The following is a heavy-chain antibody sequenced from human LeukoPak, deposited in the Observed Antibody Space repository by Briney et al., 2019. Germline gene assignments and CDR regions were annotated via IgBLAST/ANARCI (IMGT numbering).Heavy chain of an antibody. V-gene: IGHV4-59*13. D-gene: IGHD6-6*01. Sequence: PSETPSLTCTVSGGSISTYYWTWIRQPPGKGLESIGYIYYSGKTYYNPSLKSRATISVDTSKNQFSLKLSSVTAADTAVYYCARLDGSSSWYYGLDVWGQGTTVTVSS. CDR3: ARLDGSSSWYYGLDV. J-gene: IGHJ6*02. CDR1: GGSISTYY. CDR2: IYYSGKT.